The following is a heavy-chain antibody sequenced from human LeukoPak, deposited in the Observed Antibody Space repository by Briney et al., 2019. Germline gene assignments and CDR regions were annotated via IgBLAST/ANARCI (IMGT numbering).Heavy chain of an antibody. CDR1: GFTFSSYG. Sequence: GGSLRLSCAASGFTFSSYGLSWVRQAPGKGLEWVSTVSGIGYNTYYADSVKGRFTISRDNSANTLYLQMNSLRAEDTALYYCAKHSGSYFIYYVDSWGQGTLVSVSS. V-gene: IGHV3-23*01. CDR3: AKHSGSYFIYYVDS. D-gene: IGHD1-26*01. CDR2: VSGIGYNT. J-gene: IGHJ4*02.